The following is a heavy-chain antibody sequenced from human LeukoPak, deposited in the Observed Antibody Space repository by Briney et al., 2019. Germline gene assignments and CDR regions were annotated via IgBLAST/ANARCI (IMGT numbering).Heavy chain of an antibody. J-gene: IGHJ6*03. CDR1: GFTFSNYA. CDR2: IYSGGST. Sequence: GGSLRLSCAASGFTFSNYAMSWVRQAPGKGLEWVSVIYSGGSTYYADSVKGRFTISRDNSKNTLYLQMNSLRAEDTAVYYCAKGSYYYYYYYMDVWGKGTTVTVSS. CDR3: AKGSYYYYYYYMDV. V-gene: IGHV3-23*03.